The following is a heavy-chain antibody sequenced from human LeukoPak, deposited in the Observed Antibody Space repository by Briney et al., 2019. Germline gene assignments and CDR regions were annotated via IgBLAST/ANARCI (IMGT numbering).Heavy chain of an antibody. CDR3: AREAVEMGRTFDY. J-gene: IGHJ4*02. CDR2: IYYSGST. D-gene: IGHD5-24*01. CDR1: GGSISSYY. V-gene: IGHV4-59*01. Sequence: SETLSLTCTVSGGSISSYYWSWIRQPPGKGLEWIGYIYYSGSTNYNPSLKSRVTISVHTSKNQFSLKLSSVTAADTAVYYCAREAVEMGRTFDYWGQGTLVTVSS.